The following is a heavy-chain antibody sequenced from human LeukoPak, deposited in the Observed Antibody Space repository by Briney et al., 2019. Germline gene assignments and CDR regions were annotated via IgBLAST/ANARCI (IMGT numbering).Heavy chain of an antibody. CDR3: ARVSGGVRGVIISTSFYFDY. CDR1: GGSISSGDYY. Sequence: SETLSLTCTVSGGSISSGDYYWSWIRQPPGKGLEWIGYIYYSGSTYYNPSLKSRVTISVDTSKNQFSLKLSSVTAADTAVYYCARVSGGVRGVIISTSFYFDYWGQGTLATVSS. CDR2: IYYSGST. D-gene: IGHD3-10*01. J-gene: IGHJ4*02. V-gene: IGHV4-30-4*01.